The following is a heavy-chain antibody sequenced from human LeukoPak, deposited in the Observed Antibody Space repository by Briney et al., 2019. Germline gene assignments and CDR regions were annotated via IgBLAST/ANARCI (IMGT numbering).Heavy chain of an antibody. Sequence: GGSLRLSCAASGFTFSSYAMSWVRQTPGKGLEWVAVISDDGSYKFYTDSVKGLFIISRDNSKNTVYLQMNSLRLEDTAVYYCAKDQEGGAGTGRFEYWGQGTLVTVSS. D-gene: IGHD6-13*01. CDR1: GFTFSSYA. V-gene: IGHV3-30*04. CDR3: AKDQEGGAGTGRFEY. CDR2: ISDDGSYK. J-gene: IGHJ4*02.